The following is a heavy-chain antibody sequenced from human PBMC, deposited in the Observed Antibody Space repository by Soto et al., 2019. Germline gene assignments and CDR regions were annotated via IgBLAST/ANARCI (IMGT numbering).Heavy chain of an antibody. Sequence: PSETLSLTCTVSSGSISSTIYSWDWIRQPPGKGLEWIGSIFYSGSTYYNPSLKSRVTISVDTSKNQFSLTLTSVTAADTAVYYCGFMFRGLVDPWGQRTLVTGSS. V-gene: IGHV4-39*01. J-gene: IGHJ5*02. D-gene: IGHD3-10*01. CDR2: IFYSGST. CDR3: GFMFRGLVDP. CDR1: SGSISSTIYS.